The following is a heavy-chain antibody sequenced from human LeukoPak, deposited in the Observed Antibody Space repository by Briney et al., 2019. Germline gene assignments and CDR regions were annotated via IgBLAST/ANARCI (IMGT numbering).Heavy chain of an antibody. CDR1: GYSFTSYW. D-gene: IGHD3-22*01. CDR2: IYPGDSDT. Sequence: GESLKISCEGSGYSFTSYWIGWVRQMPGKGLEWVAIIYPGDSDTIYSPSFQGQVTISADNSISTAYLQWSSLKASDTAMYYCARSSDSSGFYDYFDYWGQGTLAPSP. V-gene: IGHV5-51*01. CDR3: ARSSDSSGFYDYFDY. J-gene: IGHJ4*02.